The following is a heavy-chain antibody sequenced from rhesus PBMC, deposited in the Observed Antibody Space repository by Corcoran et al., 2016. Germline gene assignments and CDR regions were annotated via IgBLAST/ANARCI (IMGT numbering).Heavy chain of an antibody. V-gene: IGHV4-127*01. CDR3: AREHRTRELGYYYDD. D-gene: IGHD1-38*01. Sequence: QVQLQESGPGLVKPSETLSLTCAVSGYSISSGYGWGWIRQPPGKELEWIGQIYGGSGSTYYSPSLKRRIPVSKDTSKNQFSLKLSSVTATDTAVYDCAREHRTRELGYYYDDWGEGVLVTVSS. CDR1: GYSISSGYG. J-gene: IGHJ4*01. CDR2: IYGGSGST.